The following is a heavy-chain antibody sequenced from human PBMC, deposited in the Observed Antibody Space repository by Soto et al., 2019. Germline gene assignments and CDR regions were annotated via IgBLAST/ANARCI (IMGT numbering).Heavy chain of an antibody. CDR3: ASRTSGWYFDY. CDR1: GFTFSSYA. V-gene: IGHV3-23*01. J-gene: IGHJ4*02. D-gene: IGHD6-19*01. Sequence: EVQLLESGGGLVQPGGSLRLSCTASGFTFSSYAMNWVRQAPGKGLEWVSVISGSGGSTYYADSVKGRFTIPRDNSENKLYLQMNSLRAEDTAVYYCASRTSGWYFDYWGQGTLVTVSS. CDR2: ISGSGGST.